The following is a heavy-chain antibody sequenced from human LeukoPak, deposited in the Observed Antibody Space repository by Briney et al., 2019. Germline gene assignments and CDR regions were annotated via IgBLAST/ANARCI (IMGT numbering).Heavy chain of an antibody. CDR1: GYTFTSYG. CDR3: ARDLGDFWSGYRSGGGGKGAY. D-gene: IGHD3-3*01. CDR2: ISAYNGNT. Sequence: ASVKVSCKASGYTFTSYGISWVRQAPGQGLEWMGWISAYNGNTNYAQKLQGRVTMTTDTSTSTAYMELRSLRSDDTAVYYCARDLGDFWSGYRSGGGGKGAYWGQGTLVTVSS. V-gene: IGHV1-18*01. J-gene: IGHJ4*02.